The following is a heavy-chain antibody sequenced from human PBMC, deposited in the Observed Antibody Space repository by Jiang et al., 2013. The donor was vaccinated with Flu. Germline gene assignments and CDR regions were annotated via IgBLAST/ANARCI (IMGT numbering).Heavy chain of an antibody. CDR3: AANNPQSSEWAFDI. CDR2: TYYRSKWYN. J-gene: IGHJ3*02. D-gene: IGHD1/OR15-1a*01. Sequence: TSQTLSLTCGISGDSISRNSAAWNWIRQSPSRGLEWLGRTYYRSKWYNDYAVSVKSRITINPDTSKNQFSLQLNSVTPEDTAVYYCAANNPQSSEWAFDIWGQGTMVTVSS. V-gene: IGHV6-1*01. CDR1: GDSISRNSAA.